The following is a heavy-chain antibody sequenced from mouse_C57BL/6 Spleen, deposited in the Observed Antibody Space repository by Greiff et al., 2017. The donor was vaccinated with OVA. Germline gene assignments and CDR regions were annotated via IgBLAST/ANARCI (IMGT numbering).Heavy chain of an antibody. Sequence: EVKLMESGAELVRPGASVKLSCTASGFNIKDYYMHWVKQRPEQGLEWIGRIDPEDGDTEYAPKFQGKATMTADTSSITAYLQLSSLTSEDTAVYYCTTYINLLWGDYWGQGTTLTVSS. CDR2: IDPEDGDT. J-gene: IGHJ2*01. CDR1: GFNIKDYY. D-gene: IGHD2-1*01. CDR3: TTYINLLWGDY. V-gene: IGHV14-1*01.